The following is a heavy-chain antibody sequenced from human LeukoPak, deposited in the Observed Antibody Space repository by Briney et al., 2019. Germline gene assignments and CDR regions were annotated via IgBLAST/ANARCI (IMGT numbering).Heavy chain of an antibody. CDR3: AKGGYFAFDI. D-gene: IGHD2-2*03. CDR2: ISRSGST. V-gene: IGHV3-23*01. J-gene: IGHJ3*02. Sequence: GGSLRLSCAASGFTFSSYNMNWVRQAPGKGPEWVSGISRSGSTYYRDPVKGRFTISRDNYKNTLYLQMNSLRAEDTAVYYCAKGGYFAFDIWGQGTMVTVSS. CDR1: GFTFSSYN.